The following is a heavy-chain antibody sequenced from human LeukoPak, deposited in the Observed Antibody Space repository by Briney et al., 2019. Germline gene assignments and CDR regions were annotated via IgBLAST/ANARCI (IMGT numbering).Heavy chain of an antibody. D-gene: IGHD3-10*01. J-gene: IGHJ6*03. V-gene: IGHV4-59*01. CDR2: IYYSGST. Sequence: PSETLSLTCTVSGGSISSYYWSWIRQPPGKGLEWIGYIYYSGSTNYNPSLKSRVTISVDTSKNQFSLKLSSVTAADTAVYYCARGSPRRDYGSGSYYTHYYYYYYMDVWGKGTTVTISS. CDR1: GGSISSYY. CDR3: ARGSPRRDYGSGSYYTHYYYYYYMDV.